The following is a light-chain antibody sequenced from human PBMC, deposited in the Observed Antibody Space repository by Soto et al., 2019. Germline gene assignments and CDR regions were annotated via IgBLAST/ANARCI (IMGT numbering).Light chain of an antibody. J-gene: IGLJ1*01. Sequence: SYELTQPPSVSVAPGQTARITCGGNNIGSESVHWYQQRPGQAPVLGVYDDSDRPSGIPERFSGSNSANTATLTISRVEAGDEADYYCQVWYSSTDLYVFGSGTKVTVL. CDR2: DDS. CDR1: NIGSES. V-gene: IGLV3-21*02. CDR3: QVWYSSTDLYV.